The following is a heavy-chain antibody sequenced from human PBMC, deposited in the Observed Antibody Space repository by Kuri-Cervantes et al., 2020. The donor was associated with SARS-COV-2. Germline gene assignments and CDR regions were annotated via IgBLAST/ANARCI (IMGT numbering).Heavy chain of an antibody. D-gene: IGHD5-24*01. V-gene: IGHV1-2*02. CDR2: INPNSGGT. Sequence: ASVQVSCKASGYTFTRYGITWVRQAPGQGLEWMGWINPNSGGTNYAQKFQGRVTMTRDTSISTAYMELRSLRSDDTAVYYCARGKEMATETTLDYWGQGTLVTVSS. CDR3: ARGKEMATETTLDY. J-gene: IGHJ4*02. CDR1: GYTFTRYG.